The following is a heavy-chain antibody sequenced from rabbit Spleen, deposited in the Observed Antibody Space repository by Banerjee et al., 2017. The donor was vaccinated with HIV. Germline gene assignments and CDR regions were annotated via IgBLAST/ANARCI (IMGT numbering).Heavy chain of an antibody. V-gene: IGHV1S7*01. CDR1: GFDFSSYG. CDR2: IDPLFGST. Sequence: CKASGFDFSSYGVSWVRQAPGKGLEWIGYIDPLFGSTYYASWVNGRFTISSHNAQNTLYLQLNSLTAADTATYFCARGYSSGWGEGYYFNLWGQGTLVTVS. CDR3: ARGYSSGWGEGYYFNL. J-gene: IGHJ4*01. D-gene: IGHD4-1*01.